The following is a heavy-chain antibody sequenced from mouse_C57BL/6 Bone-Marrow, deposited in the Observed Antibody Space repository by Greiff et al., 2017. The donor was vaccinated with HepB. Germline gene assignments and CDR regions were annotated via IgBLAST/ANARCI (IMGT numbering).Heavy chain of an antibody. CDR3: ARVLLRYPAWFAY. CDR2: INPNNGGT. D-gene: IGHD1-1*01. Sequence: EVKLMESGPELVKPGASVKIPCKASGYTFTDYNMDWVKQSHGKSLEWIGDINPNNGGTIYNQKFKGKATLTVDKSSSTAYMELRSLTSEDTAVYYCARVLLRYPAWFAYWGQGTLVTVSA. V-gene: IGHV1-18*01. J-gene: IGHJ3*01. CDR1: GYTFTDYN.